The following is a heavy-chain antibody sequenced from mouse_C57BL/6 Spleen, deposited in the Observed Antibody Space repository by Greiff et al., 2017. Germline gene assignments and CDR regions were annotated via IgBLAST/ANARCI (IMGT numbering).Heavy chain of an antibody. CDR2: ISPRSGNP. Sequence: VQLQQSGAELARPGASVKLSCKASGYTFTSYGISWVKQRTGQGLEWIGEISPRSGNPYYNEKFKGKATLTADNSSSTAYMELRSLTSEDSADYVCASLLGWYDYDGEYWGQGTLVTVSA. CDR1: GYTFTSYG. CDR3: ASLLGWYDYDGEY. D-gene: IGHD2-4*01. V-gene: IGHV1-81*01. J-gene: IGHJ3*01.